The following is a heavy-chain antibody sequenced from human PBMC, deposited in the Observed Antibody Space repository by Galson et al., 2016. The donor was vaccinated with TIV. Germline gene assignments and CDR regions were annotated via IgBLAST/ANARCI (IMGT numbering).Heavy chain of an antibody. V-gene: IGHV4-31*03. CDR2: IYNSGST. Sequence: TLSLTCTVSGGSISSGGFYWSWIRQHPGKGLEWIGYIYNSGSTYYNPSLESRLIMSVDTSKNQFSLNLNSVTAADAAMYHCARWADSGSYYEYFHHWGQGTLVTVSS. CDR1: GGSISSGGFY. J-gene: IGHJ1*01. CDR3: ARWADSGSYYEYFHH. D-gene: IGHD1-26*01.